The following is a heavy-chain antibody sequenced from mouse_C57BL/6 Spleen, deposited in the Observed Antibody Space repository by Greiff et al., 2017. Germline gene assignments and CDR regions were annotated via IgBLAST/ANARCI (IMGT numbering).Heavy chain of an antibody. CDR2: ISSGSSTI. D-gene: IGHD1-1*01. V-gene: IGHV5-17*01. CDR3: ARTPPYYYGSSYDYAMDY. CDR1: GFTFSDYG. Sequence: EVQRVESGGGLVKPGGSLKLSCAASGFTFSDYGMHWVRQAPEKGLEWVAYISSGSSTIYYADTVKGRFTISRDNAKNTLFLQMTSLRSEDTAMYYCARTPPYYYGSSYDYAMDYWGQGTSVTVSS. J-gene: IGHJ4*01.